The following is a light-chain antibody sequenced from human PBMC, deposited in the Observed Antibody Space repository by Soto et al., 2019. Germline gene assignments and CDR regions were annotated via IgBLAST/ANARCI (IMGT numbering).Light chain of an antibody. CDR3: MRPLQTPRT. CDR1: QSHLHSNGYNY. CDR2: LGS. Sequence: IVMSQSPLSLPVTPGEPASISCRSSQSHLHSNGYNYLDWDLQKPGQSPQLLIYLGSNRSSGVPDRFSGSGSATDFTLKISRVEAEDVGIYYCMRPLQTPRTVGAGTQVEIK. V-gene: IGKV2-28*01. J-gene: IGKJ4*02.